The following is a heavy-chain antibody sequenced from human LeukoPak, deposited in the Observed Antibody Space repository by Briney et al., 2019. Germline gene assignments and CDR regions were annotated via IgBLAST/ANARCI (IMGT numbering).Heavy chain of an antibody. Sequence: PSETLSLTCTVSGVSISSYYWSWIRQPAGKGLEWIGRIYTSGSTNYNPSLKSRVTMSVDTSKNQFSLKLSSVTAADTAVYYCAREAYYYDSSGQNTLGYWGQGTLVTVSS. CDR1: GVSISSYY. J-gene: IGHJ4*02. D-gene: IGHD3-22*01. CDR3: AREAYYYDSSGQNTLGY. V-gene: IGHV4-4*07. CDR2: IYTSGST.